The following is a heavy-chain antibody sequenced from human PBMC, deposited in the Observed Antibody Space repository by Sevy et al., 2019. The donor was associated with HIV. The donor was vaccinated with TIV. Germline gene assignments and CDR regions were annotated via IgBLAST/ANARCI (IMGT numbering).Heavy chain of an antibody. J-gene: IGHJ5*02. Sequence: SETLSLTCTVSGGSISSSSYYWGWIRQPPGKGLEWIGSIYYSGNTYYNPSLKSRVTISVDTSKNQFSLKLSSVTAADTAVYYCARETPYYDFWSGYYPPGTNWFDPWGQGTLVTVSS. CDR3: ARETPYYDFWSGYYPPGTNWFDP. V-gene: IGHV4-39*02. CDR2: IYYSGNT. D-gene: IGHD3-3*01. CDR1: GGSISSSSYY.